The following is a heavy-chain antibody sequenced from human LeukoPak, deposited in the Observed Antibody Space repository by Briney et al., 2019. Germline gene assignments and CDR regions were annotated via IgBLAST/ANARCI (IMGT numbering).Heavy chain of an antibody. D-gene: IGHD3-22*01. CDR3: ARPGYYDSSGYYYKSPFDY. Sequence: GGSLRLSCAASGFTFDDYGMSWVRQAPGKGLEWVSGINWNGGSTGYADSVKGRFTISRDNAKNSLYMQMNSLRAEDTALYYCARPGYYDSSGYYYKSPFDYWGQGTLVTVSS. CDR2: INWNGGST. J-gene: IGHJ4*02. V-gene: IGHV3-20*04. CDR1: GFTFDDYG.